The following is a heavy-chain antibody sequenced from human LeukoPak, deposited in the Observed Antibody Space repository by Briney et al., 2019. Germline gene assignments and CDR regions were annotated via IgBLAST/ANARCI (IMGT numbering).Heavy chain of an antibody. D-gene: IGHD2-21*02. Sequence: SQTLSLTCTVSGGSISSGSYYWSWTRQPAGKGLEWIGRIYTSGSTNYNPSLNSRVTISVDTSKNQFSLKLSSVTAADTAVYYCARSIGWLPSTNVVTAKGWFDPWGQGTLVTVSS. V-gene: IGHV4-61*02. CDR1: GGSISSGSYY. CDR3: ARSIGWLPSTNVVTAKGWFDP. CDR2: IYTSGST. J-gene: IGHJ5*02.